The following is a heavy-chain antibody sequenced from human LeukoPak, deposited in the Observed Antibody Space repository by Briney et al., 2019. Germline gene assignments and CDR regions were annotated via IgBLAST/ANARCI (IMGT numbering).Heavy chain of an antibody. CDR1: GGSISSSSYY. V-gene: IGHV4-39*07. J-gene: IGHJ4*02. CDR2: IYYSGST. Sequence: SETLSLTCTVSGGSISSSSYYWGWIRQPQGKGLEWIGSIYYSGSTYYNPSLKSRVTISVDTSKNQFSLKLSSVTAADTAVYYCARAVVPAAMGIDYWGQGTLVTVSS. D-gene: IGHD2-2*01. CDR3: ARAVVPAAMGIDY.